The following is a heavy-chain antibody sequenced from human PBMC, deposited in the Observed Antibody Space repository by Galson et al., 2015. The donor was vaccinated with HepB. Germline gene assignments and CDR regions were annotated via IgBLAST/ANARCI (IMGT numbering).Heavy chain of an antibody. CDR1: GFTFTSSA. CDR3: AATSISGSYYVDYYYGMDV. Sequence: SVKVSCKASGFTFTSSAVQWVRQARGQRLEWIGWIVVGSGNTNYAQKFQERVTITRDMSTSTAYMELSSLRSEDTAVYYCAATSISGSYYVDYYYGMDVWGQGTTVTVSS. V-gene: IGHV1-58*01. J-gene: IGHJ6*02. D-gene: IGHD1-26*01. CDR2: IVVGSGNT.